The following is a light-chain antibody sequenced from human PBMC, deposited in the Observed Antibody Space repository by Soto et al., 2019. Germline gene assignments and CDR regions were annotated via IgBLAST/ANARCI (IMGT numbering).Light chain of an antibody. J-gene: IGLJ1*01. CDR3: NSYTTLSNRV. V-gene: IGLV2-14*01. CDR1: STDIASYNY. CDR2: EVT. Sequence: QSALTQPASVSGSPGQSLTISCTGTSTDIASYNYVSWYQQHPGKAPKLLIYEVTNRPSGVSNRFSDSKSGNTASLTISGLQAEDEANYYCNSYTTLSNRVFGTGTKGTVL.